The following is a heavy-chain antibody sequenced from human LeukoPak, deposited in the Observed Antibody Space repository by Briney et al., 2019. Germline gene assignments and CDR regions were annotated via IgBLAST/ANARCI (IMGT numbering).Heavy chain of an antibody. Sequence: SETLSLTCTVSGGSISSSSYYWGWIRQPPGKGLEWIGSIYYSGSTYYNPSLKSRVTISVDTSKNQFSLKLSSVTAADTAVYYCASSYCSSTSCLISWFDPWGQGTLVTVSS. CDR3: ASSYCSSTSCLISWFDP. D-gene: IGHD2-2*01. CDR1: GGSISSSSYY. J-gene: IGHJ5*02. CDR2: IYYSGST. V-gene: IGHV4-39*01.